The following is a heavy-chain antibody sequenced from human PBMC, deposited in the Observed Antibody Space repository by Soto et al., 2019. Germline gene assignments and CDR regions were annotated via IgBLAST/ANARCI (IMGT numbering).Heavy chain of an antibody. CDR3: AQGGALESINPYYFDY. CDR1: GFTFSNYG. Sequence: QVQLVESGGGEVQPGRSLRLSCAVSGFTFSNYGMHWVRQAPGKGLEWVAVISYDGGNKYYADSVKGRFTISRDNSKNTLYLHMNSLRAEDTAVYYCAQGGALESINPYYFDYWGQGTLVTVSS. J-gene: IGHJ4*02. CDR2: ISYDGGNK. D-gene: IGHD3-3*01. V-gene: IGHV3-30*18.